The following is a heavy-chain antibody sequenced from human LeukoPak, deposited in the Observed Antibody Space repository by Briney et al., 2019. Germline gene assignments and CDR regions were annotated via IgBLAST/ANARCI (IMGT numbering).Heavy chain of an antibody. CDR1: GFTFNTHS. D-gene: IGHD2/OR15-2a*01. J-gene: IGHJ3*02. CDR3: VKVLGRAWAFDI. CDR2: ISGSGGTT. Sequence: GGSLTLSCSASGFTFNTHSMHWVRQAPGKGLEYVSTISGSGGTTYYAASAKGRFTIPSNNSKNSVYLQMSRQIAEETAMFHCVKVLGRAWAFDIWGQGTMVTVSS. V-gene: IGHV3-64D*09.